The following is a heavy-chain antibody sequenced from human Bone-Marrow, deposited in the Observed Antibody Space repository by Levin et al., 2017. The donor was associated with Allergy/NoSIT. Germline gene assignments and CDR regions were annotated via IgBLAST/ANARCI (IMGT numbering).Heavy chain of an antibody. CDR3: ASVSGAFCSSTSCQGHFDL. Sequence: ASETLSLTCTVSGTSISSGDYYWIWIRQSPGKGLEWIGYIYYGASTYYNAALKSRVTISEDTSKSQIALTLHSVTAADTAVYYCASVSGAFCSSTSCQGHFDLWGRGTLVTVSS. V-gene: IGHV4-30-4*08. J-gene: IGHJ2*01. CDR2: IYYGAST. CDR1: GTSISSGDYY. D-gene: IGHD2-2*01.